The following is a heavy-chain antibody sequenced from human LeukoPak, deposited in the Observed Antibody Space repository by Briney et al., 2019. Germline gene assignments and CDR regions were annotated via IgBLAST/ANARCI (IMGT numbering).Heavy chain of an antibody. CDR2: ISYDGSNK. CDR1: GFTFSSYA. Sequence: PGGSLRLSCAASGFTFSSYAMHWVRQAPGKGLEWVAVISYDGSNKYYADSVKGRFTISRDNSKNTLYLQMNSLRAEDTAVYYCAKDYYDSSGYYYGENNWFDPWGQGTLVTVSS. V-gene: IGHV3-30-3*01. J-gene: IGHJ5*02. CDR3: AKDYYDSSGYYYGENNWFDP. D-gene: IGHD3-22*01.